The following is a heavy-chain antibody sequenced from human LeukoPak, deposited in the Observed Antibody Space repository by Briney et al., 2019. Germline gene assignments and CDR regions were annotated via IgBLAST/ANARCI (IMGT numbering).Heavy chain of an antibody. J-gene: IGHJ6*04. CDR1: GFTFSSYE. CDR3: AELGITVIGGV. CDR2: ISSSGSTI. V-gene: IGHV3-48*03. D-gene: IGHD3-10*02. Sequence: GGSLRLSCAASGFTFSSYEMNWVRQAPGKGLEWVSYISSSGSTIYYADSVKGRFTISRDNAKNSLYLQMNSLRAEDTAVYYCAELGITVIGGVWGKGTTVTISS.